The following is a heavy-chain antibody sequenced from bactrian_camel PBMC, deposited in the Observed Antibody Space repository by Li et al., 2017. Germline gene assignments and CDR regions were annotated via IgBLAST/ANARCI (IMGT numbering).Heavy chain of an antibody. V-gene: IGHV3S35*01. CDR1: GFTSSTYV. CDR2: INSGGGTT. CDR3: ATDVGLGYLAYNY. Sequence: DVQLVESGGGLVQPGGSLRLSCAASGFTSSTYVMYWVRQAPGKGLEWVSYINSGGGTTDYVDSVKGRFTISRDNAKNTVYLQMNNLKSDDTALYYCATDVGLGYLAYNYWGQGTQVTVS. D-gene: IGHD5*01. J-gene: IGHJ4*01.